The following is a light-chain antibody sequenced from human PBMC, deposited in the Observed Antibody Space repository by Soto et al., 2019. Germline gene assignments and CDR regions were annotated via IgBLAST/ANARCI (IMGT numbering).Light chain of an antibody. CDR1: QSVSSSS. CDR2: GAS. V-gene: IGKV3-20*01. Sequence: EIVLTQSPGTLSLSPGETATLSCRASQSVSSSSLAWYQQKPGQAPRLLIYGASSRATGIPDRFSGSGSGTDFSLSISRLEPEDFAVYYCQKYGSSLYTFGQGTKLEIK. J-gene: IGKJ2*01. CDR3: QKYGSSLYT.